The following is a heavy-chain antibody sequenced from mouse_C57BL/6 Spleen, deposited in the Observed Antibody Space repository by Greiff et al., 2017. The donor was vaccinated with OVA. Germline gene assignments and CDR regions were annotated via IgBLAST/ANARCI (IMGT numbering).Heavy chain of an antibody. CDR3: AMGDYDLAMDY. V-gene: IGHV1-74*01. D-gene: IGHD2-4*01. CDR2: FHPSDSDT. CDR1: GYTFTSYW. J-gene: IGHJ4*01. Sequence: QVHVKQPGAELVKPGASVKVSCKASGYTFTSYWMHWVKQRPGQGLEWIGRFHPSDSDTNYNQKFKGKATLTVDKSSSTAYMQLSSLTSEDSAVYYCAMGDYDLAMDYWGQGTSVTVSS.